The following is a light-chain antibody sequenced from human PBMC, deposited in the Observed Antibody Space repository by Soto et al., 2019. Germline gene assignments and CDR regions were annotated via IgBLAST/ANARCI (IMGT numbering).Light chain of an antibody. J-gene: IGKJ1*01. V-gene: IGKV3-15*01. CDR1: QSVSSN. CDR3: QQSYSLPPTWT. CDR2: GAS. Sequence: EIVMTQSPATLSVSPGERATLSCRAIQSVSSNLAWYQQKPGQAPRLLIYGASTRATGIPARFSGSGSGTEFTLTISSLQPEDFATYYCQQSYSLPPTWTFGQGTKVDIK.